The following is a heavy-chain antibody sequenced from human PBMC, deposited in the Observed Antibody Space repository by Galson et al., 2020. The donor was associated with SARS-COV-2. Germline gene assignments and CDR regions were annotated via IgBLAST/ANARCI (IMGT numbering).Heavy chain of an antibody. CDR3: ARVPEYCSSTSCSYYYYYYMDV. D-gene: IGHD2-2*01. V-gene: IGHV1-69*13. J-gene: IGHJ6*03. Sequence: SVKVSCKASGGTFSSYAISWVRQAPGQGLEWMGGIIPIFGTANYAQKFQGRVTITADESTSTAYMELSSLRSEDTAVYYCARVPEYCSSTSCSYYYYYYMDVWGKGT. CDR2: IIPIFGTA. CDR1: GGTFSSYA.